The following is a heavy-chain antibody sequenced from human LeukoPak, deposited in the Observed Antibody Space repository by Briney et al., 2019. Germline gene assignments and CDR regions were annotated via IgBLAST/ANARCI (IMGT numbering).Heavy chain of an antibody. D-gene: IGHD2-2*02. V-gene: IGHV1-18*01. Sequence: ASVTVSYKASGYTFTSYGISWVGQAPGQGMEWMGWISAYNGNTNYAQKLQGRVTMTTDTSTSTAYMELRSLRSDDTAVYYCARDSPDIVVVPAAIPDYYYYGMDVWGQGTTVTVSS. J-gene: IGHJ6*02. CDR1: GYTFTSYG. CDR2: ISAYNGNT. CDR3: ARDSPDIVVVPAAIPDYYYYGMDV.